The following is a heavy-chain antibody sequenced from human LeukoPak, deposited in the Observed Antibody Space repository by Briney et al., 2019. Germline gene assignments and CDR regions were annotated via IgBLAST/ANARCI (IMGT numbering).Heavy chain of an antibody. CDR1: GFTFSRYW. V-gene: IGHV3-53*01. J-gene: IGHJ6*02. Sequence: GGSLRLSCAASGFTFSRYWMHWVRQAPGKGLEWVSVIYSGGSTYYADSVKGRFTISRDNSKNTLYLQMNSLRAEDTAVYYCARDRPRAVWGQGTTVTVSS. CDR2: IYSGGST. CDR3: ARDRPRAV.